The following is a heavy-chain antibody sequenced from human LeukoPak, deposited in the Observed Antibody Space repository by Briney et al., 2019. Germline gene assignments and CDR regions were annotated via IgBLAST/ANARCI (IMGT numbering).Heavy chain of an antibody. J-gene: IGHJ5*02. CDR3: ARLFGDYASLLA. CDR2: IYYNGNT. V-gene: IGHV4-39*01. Sequence: SETLSLTCTVSGDSLASSSYYLAWIRQPPGKGLEWIGSIYYNGNTYYNPSLESRLAIFVDTSKNQFSLKLSSVTAPDTAVYYCARLFGDYASLLAWGQGSLVTVSS. D-gene: IGHD4-17*01. CDR1: GDSLASSSYY.